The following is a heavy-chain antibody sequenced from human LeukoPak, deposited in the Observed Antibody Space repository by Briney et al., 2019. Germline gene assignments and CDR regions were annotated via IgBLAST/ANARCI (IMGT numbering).Heavy chain of an antibody. J-gene: IGHJ4*02. D-gene: IGHD6-13*01. CDR1: GFTFSSYD. Sequence: GGSLRLSCAASGFTFSSYDMQWVRQATGKGLEWVSLIGTAGDTYYPGSVKGRFTISRENPKNSLYLQMNSLRAGDTAVYYCARGLAAANTDFDYWGQGTLVTVSS. V-gene: IGHV3-13*04. CDR2: IGTAGDT. CDR3: ARGLAAANTDFDY.